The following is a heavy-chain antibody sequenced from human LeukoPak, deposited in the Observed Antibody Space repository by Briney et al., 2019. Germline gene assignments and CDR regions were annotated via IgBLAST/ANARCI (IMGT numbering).Heavy chain of an antibody. Sequence: PGGSLRLSCAVSGFPFSSYWMHWVRQAPGKGLVWISRINTDGSSTSYADSVKGRFTISRDNAKNTLYLQMNSLRAEDTAVYYCARERKYDSNFDYWGQGTLVTVSS. J-gene: IGHJ4*02. V-gene: IGHV3-74*01. D-gene: IGHD1-1*01. CDR1: GFPFSSYW. CDR3: ARERKYDSNFDY. CDR2: INTDGSST.